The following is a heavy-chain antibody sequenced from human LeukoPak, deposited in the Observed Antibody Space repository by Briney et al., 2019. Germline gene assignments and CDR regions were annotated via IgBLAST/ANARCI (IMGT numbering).Heavy chain of an antibody. CDR3: ARLWGSSKESQLNWFDP. CDR2: IYTSGST. D-gene: IGHD6-6*01. CDR1: GGSISGYY. J-gene: IGHJ5*02. V-gene: IGHV4-4*09. Sequence: SETLSLTCTVSGGSISGYYWSWIRQPPGKGLEWIGYIYTSGSTNYNPSLKSRVTISVDTSKNQFSLKLSSVTAADTAVYYCARLWGSSKESQLNWFDPWGQGTLVTVSS.